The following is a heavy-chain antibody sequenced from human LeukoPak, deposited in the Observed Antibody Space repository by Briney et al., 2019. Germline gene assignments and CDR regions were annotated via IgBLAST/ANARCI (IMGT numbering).Heavy chain of an antibody. CDR2: IYYSGST. V-gene: IGHV4-39*07. CDR3: AREPVITMVRGAFDY. Sequence: SETLSLTCTVSGGSISSSSYYWGWIRRPPGKGLEWIGSIYYSGSTYYNPSLKSRVTISVDTSKNQFSLKLSSVTAADTAVYYCAREPVITMVRGAFDYWGQGTLVTVSS. D-gene: IGHD3-10*01. J-gene: IGHJ4*02. CDR1: GGSISSSSYY.